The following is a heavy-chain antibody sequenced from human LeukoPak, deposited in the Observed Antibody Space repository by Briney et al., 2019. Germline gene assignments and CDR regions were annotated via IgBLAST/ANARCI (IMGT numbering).Heavy chain of an antibody. CDR2: ISYDGSNK. CDR1: GFTFSSYG. J-gene: IGHJ4*02. Sequence: PGGSLRLSCAASGFTFSSYGMHWVRQAPGKGLEWVAVISYDGSNKYYADSVKGRFTISRDNSKNTLYLQMNSLRAEDTAVYYCAKTRDTMMNYWGQGTLVTVSS. CDR3: AKTRDTMMNY. D-gene: IGHD3-22*01. V-gene: IGHV3-30*18.